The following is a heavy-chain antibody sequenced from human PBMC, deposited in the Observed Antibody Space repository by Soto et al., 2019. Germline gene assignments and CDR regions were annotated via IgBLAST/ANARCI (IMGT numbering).Heavy chain of an antibody. CDR3: ASFPYDFWTKSRWDWFDP. CDR2: IIPILGIA. D-gene: IGHD3-3*01. V-gene: IGHV1-69*02. CDR1: GGTFSSYT. Sequence: ASVKVSCKASGGTFSSYTISWVRQAPGQGLEWMGRIIPILGIANYAQKFQGRVTITADKSTSTAYMELSSLRSEDTAVYYCASFPYDFWTKSRWDWFDPWGQGTLVTVSS. J-gene: IGHJ5*02.